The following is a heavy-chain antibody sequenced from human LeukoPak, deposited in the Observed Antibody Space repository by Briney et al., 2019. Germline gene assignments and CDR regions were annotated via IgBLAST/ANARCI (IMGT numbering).Heavy chain of an antibody. CDR2: ISSNGGST. CDR3: VKEPSYCSGGSCHFDY. CDR1: GFTFSTYA. Sequence: GGSLRLSCSASGFTFSTYAMHWVRQAPGKGLEYVSAISSNGGSTYYADSVKGRFAISRDNSKNTLYLQMSGLRAEDTAVYYCVKEPSYCSGGSCHFDYWGRGTLVTVSS. J-gene: IGHJ4*02. D-gene: IGHD2-15*01. V-gene: IGHV3-64D*06.